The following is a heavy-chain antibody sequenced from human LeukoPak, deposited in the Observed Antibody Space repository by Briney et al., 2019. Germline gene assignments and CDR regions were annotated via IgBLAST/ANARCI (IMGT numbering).Heavy chain of an antibody. J-gene: IGHJ4*02. CDR2: IYYSGST. V-gene: IGHV4-39*01. Sequence: SETLSLTCTVSGGSISSSSYYWGWIRQPPGKGLERIGSIYYSGSTYYNPSLKSRVTISVDTSKNQFSLKLSSVTAADTAVYYCARVLVVVPAAHFDYWGQGTLVTVSS. CDR1: GGSISSSSYY. CDR3: ARVLVVVPAAHFDY. D-gene: IGHD2-2*01.